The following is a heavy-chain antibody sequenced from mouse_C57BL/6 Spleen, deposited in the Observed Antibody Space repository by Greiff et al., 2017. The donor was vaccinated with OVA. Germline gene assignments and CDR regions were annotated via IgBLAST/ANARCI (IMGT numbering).Heavy chain of an antibody. CDR3: ARGGESGVDD. V-gene: IGHV1-69*01. Sequence: QVQLQQPGAELVMPGASVKLSCKASGYNFTSYWMHWVKQRPGQGLEWIGEIDPSDSYTNYTQKFKGKSTLTADKSSSTAYLQLSSLTSEDSAVYYYARGGESGVDDWGQGTTLTVSS. CDR1: GYNFTSYW. CDR2: IDPSDSYT. J-gene: IGHJ2*01. D-gene: IGHD1-1*02.